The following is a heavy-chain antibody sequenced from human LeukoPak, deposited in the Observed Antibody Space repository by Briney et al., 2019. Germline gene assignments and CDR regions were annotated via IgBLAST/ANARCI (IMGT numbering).Heavy chain of an antibody. J-gene: IGHJ4*02. CDR2: VFYTGSS. Sequence: PSETLSLTCTVSSGSISTYYWTWIRQPPGKGLEWIRYVFYTGSSNYNPSLKSRVTISVDTSKNQFSLKLTSVTAADTAVYYCARGAYGSGTYYFDYWGLGNLVTVSS. CDR3: ARGAYGSGTYYFDY. V-gene: IGHV4-59*01. D-gene: IGHD3-10*01. CDR1: SGSISTYY.